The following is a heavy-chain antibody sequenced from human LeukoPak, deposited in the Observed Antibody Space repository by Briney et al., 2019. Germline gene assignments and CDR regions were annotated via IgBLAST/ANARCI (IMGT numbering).Heavy chain of an antibody. CDR2: ISSSSSYI. Sequence: PGRSLRLSCAASGFTFSSYSMNWVRQAPGKGLEWVSSISSSSSYIYYTDSVKGRFTISRDNAKNSLYLQMNSLRAEDTAVYYCATTVAGTADYWGQGTLVTVSS. J-gene: IGHJ4*02. D-gene: IGHD6-19*01. CDR3: ATTVAGTADY. V-gene: IGHV3-21*01. CDR1: GFTFSSYS.